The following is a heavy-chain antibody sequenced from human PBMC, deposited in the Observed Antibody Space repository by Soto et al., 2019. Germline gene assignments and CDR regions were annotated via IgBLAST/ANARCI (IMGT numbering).Heavy chain of an antibody. Sequence: GALRLSCAASGFTCSSRDMSWVRQAPGKGLEWVSTILVGGSTHYPDSVKGRFTISRDYSKNTLFLQMNSLTAGDTAVYYCAKATATGGGAFDICGQGTMVTVSS. J-gene: IGHJ3*02. V-gene: IGHV3-23*01. CDR2: ILVGGST. CDR1: GFTCSSRD. D-gene: IGHD2-8*02. CDR3: AKATATGGGAFDI.